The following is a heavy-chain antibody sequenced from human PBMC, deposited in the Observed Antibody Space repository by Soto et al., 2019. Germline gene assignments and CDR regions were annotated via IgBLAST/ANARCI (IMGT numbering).Heavy chain of an antibody. CDR2: IKQDGSEK. CDR1: GFTFSSYW. V-gene: IGHV3-7*05. Sequence: GGSLRLSCAASGFTFSSYWMSWVRQAPGKGLEWVANIKQDGSEKYYVDSVKGRFTISRDNAKNSLYLQMNSLRAEDTAVYYCARDQVEYSGYVDTYYYYGMDVWGQGTTVTVSS. CDR3: ARDQVEYSGYVDTYYYYGMDV. J-gene: IGHJ6*02. D-gene: IGHD5-12*01.